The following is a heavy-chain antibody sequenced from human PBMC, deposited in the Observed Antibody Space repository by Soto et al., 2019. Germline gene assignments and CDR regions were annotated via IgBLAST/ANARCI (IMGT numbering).Heavy chain of an antibody. V-gene: IGHV1-69*01. D-gene: IGHD6-6*01. CDR2: IIPIFGTA. CDR1: GGTFSSYA. Sequence: QVQLVQSGAEVKKPGSSVMVSCKASGGTFSSYAISWVRQAPGQGLEWMGGIIPIFGTANYAQKFQGRVTITADESTSTAYMELSSLRSEDTAVYYCASPSSSSPKTDAYYYGMDVWGQGTTVTVSS. CDR3: ASPSSSSPKTDAYYYGMDV. J-gene: IGHJ6*02.